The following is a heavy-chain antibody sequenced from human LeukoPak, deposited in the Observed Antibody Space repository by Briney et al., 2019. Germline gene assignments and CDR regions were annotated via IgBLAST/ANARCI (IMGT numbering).Heavy chain of an antibody. J-gene: IGHJ6*02. V-gene: IGHV3-23*01. CDR2: ISGDGDST. D-gene: IGHD3-10*01. Sequence: PGGSLRLSCAASGFIFSSYAMNWVRQAPGKGLEWVSAISGDGDSTYYADSVKGRFTISRDNSKNTLYLQMNNLRTEDTAVYYCAKDRDIILMGHGMDVWGQGATVTVSS. CDR1: GFIFSSYA. CDR3: AKDRDIILMGHGMDV.